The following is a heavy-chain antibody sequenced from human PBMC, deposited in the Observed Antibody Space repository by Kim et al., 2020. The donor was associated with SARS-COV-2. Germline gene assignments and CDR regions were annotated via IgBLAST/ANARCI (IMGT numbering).Heavy chain of an antibody. Sequence: GGTYNAESVKDRFTIYRDNSENALYLQMNRLRAEETDVYYCAKTGVGASWAFDIWGQGTMVTVSS. V-gene: IGHV3-23*01. CDR2: GGT. D-gene: IGHD1-26*01. CDR3: AKTGVGASWAFDI. J-gene: IGHJ3*02.